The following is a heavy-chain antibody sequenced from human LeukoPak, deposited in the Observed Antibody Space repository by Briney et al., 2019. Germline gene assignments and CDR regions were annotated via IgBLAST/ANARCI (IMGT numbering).Heavy chain of an antibody. V-gene: IGHV4-59*01. J-gene: IGHJ4*02. CDR1: GGSISSYY. CDR2: IYYSGST. D-gene: IGHD3-22*01. Sequence: PSETLSLTCTVSGGSISSYYWSWIRQPPGKGLEWIGYIYYSGSTNYNPSLKSRVAISVDTSKNQFSLKLSSVTAADTAVYYCARGGDSSGYYYPVFDYWGQGTRVTVSS. CDR3: ARGGDSSGYYYPVFDY.